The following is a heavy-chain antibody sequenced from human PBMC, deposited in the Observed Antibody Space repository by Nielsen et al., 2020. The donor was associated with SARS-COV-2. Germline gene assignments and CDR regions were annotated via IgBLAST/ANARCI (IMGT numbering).Heavy chain of an antibody. J-gene: IGHJ6*02. CDR3: ARDKGYSYGTNYYYYGMDV. CDR2: IYSGGST. V-gene: IGHV3-53*01. D-gene: IGHD5-18*01. Sequence: WIRQPPGKGLEWVSVIYSGGSTYYADSVKGRFTISRDNSKNTLYLQMNSLRAEDTAVYYCARDKGYSYGTNYYYYGMDVWGQGTTVTVSS.